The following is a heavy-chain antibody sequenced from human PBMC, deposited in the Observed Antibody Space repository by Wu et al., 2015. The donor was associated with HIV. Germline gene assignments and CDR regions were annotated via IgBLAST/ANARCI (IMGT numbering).Heavy chain of an antibody. CDR2: IIPLFRTT. J-gene: IGHJ4*02. V-gene: IGHV1-69*13. D-gene: IGHD3-10*01. CDR1: GGTFSSFA. CDR3: ARGPYSYGSGSYYLDY. Sequence: QVQLVRSGAEVKKPGSSVKVSCTASGGTFSSFAISWVRQAPGQGLEWMGRIIPLFRTTNYAQEFQGRVTITADESTSTAFMELSSLRSEDTAVYYCARGPYSYGSGSYYLDYWGQGTLVTVSS.